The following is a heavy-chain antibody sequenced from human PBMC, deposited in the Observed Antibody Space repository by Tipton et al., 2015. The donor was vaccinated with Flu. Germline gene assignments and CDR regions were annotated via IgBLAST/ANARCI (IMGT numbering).Heavy chain of an antibody. D-gene: IGHD3-3*01. CDR3: ARDPHYDFWSGYSYGMDV. Sequence: TLSLTCAVYGGSFSGYYWSWLRQPPGKGLEWIGEINHSGSTNYNPSLKSRVTISVDTSKNQFSLKLSSVTAADTAVYYCARDPHYDFWSGYSYGMDVWGQGTTVTVSS. CDR1: GGSFSGYY. CDR2: INHSGST. J-gene: IGHJ6*02. V-gene: IGHV4-34*01.